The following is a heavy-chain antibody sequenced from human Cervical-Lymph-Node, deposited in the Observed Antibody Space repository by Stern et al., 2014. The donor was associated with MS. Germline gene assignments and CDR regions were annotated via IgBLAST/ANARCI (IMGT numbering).Heavy chain of an antibody. CDR3: NLLAAGTGTNEFDY. D-gene: IGHD1-1*01. J-gene: IGHJ4*02. Sequence: QVQLVESGGGEVQPGRSLRLSCAVSGFSIHNYAMNWVRQAPGKGLEWVAVISYDGSTKYYTDSVKGRFTISRDNSKNTLSLQMSGLRPEDTALYYCNLLAAGTGTNEFDYWGQGTLVTVSS. CDR2: ISYDGSTK. V-gene: IGHV3-30*04. CDR1: GFSIHNYA.